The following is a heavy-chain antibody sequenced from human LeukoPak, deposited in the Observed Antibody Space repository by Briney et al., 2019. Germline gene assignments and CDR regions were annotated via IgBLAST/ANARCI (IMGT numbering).Heavy chain of an antibody. D-gene: IGHD4-23*01. J-gene: IGHJ6*02. CDR3: AKGAVENDYYYYGMDV. CDR1: GFTFTTST. V-gene: IGHV3-23*01. CDR2: ISGSGGST. Sequence: PGGSLRLSCAASGFTFTTSTMTWVRHAPGKGLEWVSAISGSGGSTYYADSVKGRFTISRDNSKKTLYLQMNSLRVEDTAVYYCAKGAVENDYYYYGMDVWGQGTTVTVSS.